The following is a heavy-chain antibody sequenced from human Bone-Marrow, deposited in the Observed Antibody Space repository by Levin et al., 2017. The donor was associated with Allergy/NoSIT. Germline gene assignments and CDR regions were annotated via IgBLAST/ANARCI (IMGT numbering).Heavy chain of an antibody. J-gene: IGHJ4*02. CDR2: IFHSGST. CDR3: ARFIQAIRGVQHVYDY. Sequence: PSETLSLTCAVSGDSISSGNWWTWVRQPPGKGLEWIGEIFHSGSTNYNPSLKSRLTVSVDKSKNQFSLKLRSVTAADTAVYYCARFIQAIRGVQHVYDYWGRGILVTVSS. CDR1: GDSISSGNW. V-gene: IGHV4-4*02. D-gene: IGHD3-10*01.